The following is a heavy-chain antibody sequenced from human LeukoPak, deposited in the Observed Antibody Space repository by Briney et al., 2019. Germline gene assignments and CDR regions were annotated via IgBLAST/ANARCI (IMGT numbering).Heavy chain of an antibody. D-gene: IGHD6-19*01. CDR2: FNSDTGNT. V-gene: IGHV1-3*01. CDR1: GYTLTNYA. J-gene: IGHJ4*02. CDR3: VRGGPNKSGWTLDY. Sequence: ASVKVSCKASGYTLTNYAIHWVRQAPGQRLEWMGWFNSDTGNTEYSQKFQGRVTISRDTSANTAYMELNRLRPEDMAVFYCVRGGPNKSGWTLDYWGQGTLVTVSS.